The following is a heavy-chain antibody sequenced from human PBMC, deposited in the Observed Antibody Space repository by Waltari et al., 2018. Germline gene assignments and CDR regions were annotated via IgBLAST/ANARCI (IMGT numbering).Heavy chain of an antibody. CDR1: GFTFSSYG. J-gene: IGHJ4*02. D-gene: IGHD3-16*02. CDR3: AKDPYDYVWGSYRSLLDY. CDR2: IRYDGSNK. Sequence: QVQLVESGGGVVQPGGSLRLSCAASGFTFSSYGMHSVRQAPGKGLEWVAFIRYDGSNKYYADSVKGRFTISRDNSKNTLYLQMNSLRAEDTAVYYCAKDPYDYVWGSYRSLLDYWGQGTLVTVSS. V-gene: IGHV3-30*02.